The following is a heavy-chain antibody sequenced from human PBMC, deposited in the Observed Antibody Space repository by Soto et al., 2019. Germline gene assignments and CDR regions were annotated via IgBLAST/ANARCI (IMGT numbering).Heavy chain of an antibody. CDR1: GGSISSSSYY. CDR3: ARREVTMVRGVIIRAWFDP. J-gene: IGHJ5*02. V-gene: IGHV4-39*01. D-gene: IGHD3-10*01. CDR2: IYYSGST. Sequence: QLQLQESGPGLVKPSETLSLTCTVSGGSISSSSYYWGWIRQPPGKGLEWIGSIYYSGSTYYNPSLKSRVTISVEPSKNRFSLKLSFVTAADTAVYDCARREVTMVRGVIIRAWFDPWGQGTLVTVSS.